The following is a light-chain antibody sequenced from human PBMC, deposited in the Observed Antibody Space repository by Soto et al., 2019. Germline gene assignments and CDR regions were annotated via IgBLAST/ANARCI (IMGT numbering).Light chain of an antibody. CDR3: HQYGSPLWT. J-gene: IGKJ1*01. CDR2: GAS. CDR1: QSVSSSY. V-gene: IGKV3-20*01. Sequence: EIVLTQSQGTLSLSPGESAPVSCRARQSVSSSYLAWYQHKPGQAPRLLIYGASPRPTGIPHRFKGSGSGPASTLTISTLKPEDFAVYYCHQYGSPLWTVGQGTKV.